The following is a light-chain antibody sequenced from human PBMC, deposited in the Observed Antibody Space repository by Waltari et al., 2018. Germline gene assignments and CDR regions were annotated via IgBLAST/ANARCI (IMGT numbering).Light chain of an antibody. CDR1: QTISGSW. CDR3: QQYDGSSVT. Sequence: EIVLTQSPGSLSLSPGERATLSCRASQTISGSWLTWYQQTPGQAPRLLIYGASSRGNAIPERFSGSGCGTDFTLTISRLEPEDCAVYYCQQYDGSSVTFGGGTKVEIK. J-gene: IGKJ4*01. V-gene: IGKV3-20*01. CDR2: GAS.